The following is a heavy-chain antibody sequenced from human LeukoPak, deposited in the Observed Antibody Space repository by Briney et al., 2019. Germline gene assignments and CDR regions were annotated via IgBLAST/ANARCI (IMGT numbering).Heavy chain of an antibody. Sequence: GGSLRLSCVVSGLKFSDAWVTWVRQAPGKGLEWVGRIKRGGTTDYAAPVNGRFTISRDDSKNTIYLQVNSLKIEDTAVYYCKWERSVYYGMDVWGQGATVTVSS. CDR3: KWERSVYYGMDV. CDR2: IKRGGTT. D-gene: IGHD1-26*01. CDR1: GLKFSDAW. V-gene: IGHV3-15*01. J-gene: IGHJ6*02.